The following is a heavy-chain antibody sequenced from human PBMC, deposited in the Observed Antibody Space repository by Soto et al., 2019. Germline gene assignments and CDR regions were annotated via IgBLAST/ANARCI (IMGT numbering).Heavy chain of an antibody. J-gene: IGHJ4*02. CDR2: ISGSGGST. CDR1: GFTFSSYA. D-gene: IGHD1-26*01. CDR3: AKRGSGSQFDY. Sequence: EVQMLESGGGLVQPGGSLRLSCAASGFTFSSYAMSWVRQAPGKGLEWVSVISGSGGSTYYADSVKGRFTISRDNSKNTLYMQMNSLRAEDTAVYYCAKRGSGSQFDYWGQGTLVTVSS. V-gene: IGHV3-23*01.